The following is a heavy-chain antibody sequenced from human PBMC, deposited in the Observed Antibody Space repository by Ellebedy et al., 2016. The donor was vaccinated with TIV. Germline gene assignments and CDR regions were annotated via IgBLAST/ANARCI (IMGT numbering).Heavy chain of an antibody. V-gene: IGHV3-30-3*01. Sequence: GGSLRLXXVASGFKFRNYAMDWVRQAPGKGLEWVAVISYDGTNKYYADSVKGRFTISRDNSKNTLYLQINNLTAEDTAVYYCATDANYDVLSGYYGFDYWGQGTLVSVPS. CDR1: GFKFRNYA. D-gene: IGHD3-3*01. J-gene: IGHJ4*02. CDR3: ATDANYDVLSGYYGFDY. CDR2: ISYDGTNK.